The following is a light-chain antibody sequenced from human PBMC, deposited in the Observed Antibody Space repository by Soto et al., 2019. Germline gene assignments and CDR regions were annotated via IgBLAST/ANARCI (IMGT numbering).Light chain of an antibody. Sequence: EIVLTQSPATLSLSPGERATFSCRASQSVSSYLAWNQQKPDQAPRLLIHDASNRATGIPARFSGSGSGTDFTRTISSLEPEEFALYFCQQRSSWPRGTFGQGTKREI. V-gene: IGKV3-11*01. CDR3: QQRSSWPRGT. J-gene: IGKJ2*02. CDR2: DAS. CDR1: QSVSSY.